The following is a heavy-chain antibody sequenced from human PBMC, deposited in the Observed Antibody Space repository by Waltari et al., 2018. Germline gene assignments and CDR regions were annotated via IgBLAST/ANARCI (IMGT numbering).Heavy chain of an antibody. CDR1: GDSISNNFF. J-gene: IGHJ4*02. V-gene: IGHV4-4*02. D-gene: IGHD2-15*01. Sequence: QVHLQESGPGLVKPSGTLSLTCTVSGDSISNNFFWSWVRQSPGKGLEWVGQVHQGGRSNYNPSLESRVTVSMDTSKNQFSLRVTSVTAADTAIYYCASDRGRGLYLDSWGQGTLVTVSP. CDR2: VHQGGRS. CDR3: ASDRGRGLYLDS.